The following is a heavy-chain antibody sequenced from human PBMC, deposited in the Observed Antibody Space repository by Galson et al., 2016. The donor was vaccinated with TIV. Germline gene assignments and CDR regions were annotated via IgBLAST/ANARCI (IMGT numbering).Heavy chain of an antibody. CDR1: GSTFSSYA. CDR3: ARSPQLRYFDWLDY. CDR2: ISYDGSNK. J-gene: IGHJ4*02. V-gene: IGHV3-30*04. D-gene: IGHD3-9*01. Sequence: SLRLSCAASGSTFSSYAMHWVRQAPGKGLEWVAVISYDGSNKCYADSVKGRFTISRDNSKNTLYLQMNSLRAEDTAVYYCARSPQLRYFDWLDYWGQGTLVTVSS.